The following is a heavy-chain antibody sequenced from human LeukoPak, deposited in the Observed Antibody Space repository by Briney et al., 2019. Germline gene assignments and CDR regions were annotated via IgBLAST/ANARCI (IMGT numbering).Heavy chain of an antibody. CDR2: INHSGST. V-gene: IGHV4-34*01. J-gene: IGHJ4*02. D-gene: IGHD6-19*01. CDR1: GGSFSGYY. CDR3: ARGRVYSSGWYKPFDY. Sequence: SETLSLTCAVYGGSFSGYYWSWIRQPPGKGLEWIGEINHSGSTNYNPSLKSRVTISVDTSKNQFSLKLSSVTAADTAVYYCARGRVYSSGWYKPFDYRGQGTLVTVSS.